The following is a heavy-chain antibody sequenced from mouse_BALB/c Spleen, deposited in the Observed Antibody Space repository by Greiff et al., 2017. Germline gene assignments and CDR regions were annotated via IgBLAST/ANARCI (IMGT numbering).Heavy chain of an antibody. J-gene: IGHJ1*01. CDR3: ARKYGNYGYFDV. D-gene: IGHD2-10*02. V-gene: IGHV1-67*01. Sequence: VQLQQSGPELVRPGVSVKISCKGSGYTFTDYAMHWVKQSHAKSLEWIGVISTYYGNTNYNQKFKGKATMTVDKSSSTAYMELARLTSEDSAIYYCARKYGNYGYFDVWGAGTTVTVSS. CDR1: GYTFTDYA. CDR2: ISTYYGNT.